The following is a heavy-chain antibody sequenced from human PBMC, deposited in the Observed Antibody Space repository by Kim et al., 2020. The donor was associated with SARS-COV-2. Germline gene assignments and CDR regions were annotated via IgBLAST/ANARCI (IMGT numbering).Heavy chain of an antibody. CDR1: GGSFSGYY. V-gene: IGHV4-34*01. D-gene: IGHD3-10*01. CDR2: INHSGST. CDR3: AGGLTMVRGVIITPELYYYYYYGMDA. Sequence: SETLSLTCAVYGGSFSGYYWSWIRQPPGKGLEWIGEINHSGSTNYNPSLKSRVTISVDTSKNQFSLKLSSVTAADTAVYYCAGGLTMVRGVIITPELYYYYYYGMDAWGQGTTVTVSS. J-gene: IGHJ6*02.